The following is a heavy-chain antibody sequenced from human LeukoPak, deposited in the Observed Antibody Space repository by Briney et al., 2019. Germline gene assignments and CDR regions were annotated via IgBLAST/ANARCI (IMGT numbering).Heavy chain of an antibody. D-gene: IGHD3-10*01. CDR2: INPNSGGT. V-gene: IGHV1-2*02. CDR1: GYTFTGYY. J-gene: IGHJ4*02. Sequence: ASVKVSCKASGYTFTGYYMHWVRQAPGQGLEWMGWINPNSGGTNYAQKFQGRVTMTRDTSISTAYMGLSRLRSDDTAVYYCARELAYWTMVRGASSDYWGQGTLVTVSS. CDR3: ARELAYWTMVRGASSDY.